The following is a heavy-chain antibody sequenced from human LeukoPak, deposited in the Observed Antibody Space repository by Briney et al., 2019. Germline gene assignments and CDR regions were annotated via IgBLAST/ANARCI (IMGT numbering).Heavy chain of an antibody. Sequence: ASVKVSCKTSGYTFNSYGISWVRQAPGQGLEWMGWISAYNGNTKYAQKLQGRVTMTTDTSTSTAYMELRSLRSDDTAVYYCARDVLGPIAGNFDYWGQGTLVTVSS. CDR3: ARDVLGPIAGNFDY. V-gene: IGHV1-18*01. CDR1: GYTFNSYG. CDR2: ISAYNGNT. J-gene: IGHJ4*02. D-gene: IGHD2-21*01.